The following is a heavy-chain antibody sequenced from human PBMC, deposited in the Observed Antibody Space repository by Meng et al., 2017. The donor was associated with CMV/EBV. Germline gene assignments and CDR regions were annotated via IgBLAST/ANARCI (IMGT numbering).Heavy chain of an antibody. D-gene: IGHD2-2*01. CDR1: GYTFTGYY. CDR3: AGTCTSCNNWFDP. Sequence: GESLKISCKASGYTFTGYYMHWVRQAPGQGLEWMGWINPNSGGTNYAQKFQGRVAMTRDTSISTAYMELSRLRSDDTAVYYCAGTCTSCNNWFDPWGQGTLVTVSS. CDR2: INPNSGGT. V-gene: IGHV1-2*02. J-gene: IGHJ5*02.